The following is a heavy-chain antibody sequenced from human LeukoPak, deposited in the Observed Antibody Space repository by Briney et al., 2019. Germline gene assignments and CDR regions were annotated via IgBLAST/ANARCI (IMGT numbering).Heavy chain of an antibody. Sequence: AAVKLSCKPAGDTFITYNLHWVQRAPGQGLEWMGMIIPSGNITTYAQKFQGRVTMTRDTSTSTVYMILSSLRSEDTAVYYCARDGRSSSPRLAYWGQGSLVTVSS. CDR2: IIPSGNIT. CDR1: GDTFITYN. D-gene: IGHD2-2*01. J-gene: IGHJ4*02. CDR3: ARDGRSSSPRLAY. V-gene: IGHV1-46*01.